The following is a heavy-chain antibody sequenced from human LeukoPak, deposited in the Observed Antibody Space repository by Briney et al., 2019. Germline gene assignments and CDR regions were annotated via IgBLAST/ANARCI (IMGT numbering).Heavy chain of an antibody. CDR3: AKNLDSYNFNAFDI. D-gene: IGHD5-24*01. V-gene: IGHV3-23*01. Sequence: GGSLRLSCAASGFTFSSYAMSWVRQAPGKGLDWVSSISGRGGSTYYADSVKGRFTISRDNSKNTLYLQMNSLRAEDTALYYCAKNLDSYNFNAFDIWGQGTMVTVSS. J-gene: IGHJ3*02. CDR1: GFTFSSYA. CDR2: ISGRGGST.